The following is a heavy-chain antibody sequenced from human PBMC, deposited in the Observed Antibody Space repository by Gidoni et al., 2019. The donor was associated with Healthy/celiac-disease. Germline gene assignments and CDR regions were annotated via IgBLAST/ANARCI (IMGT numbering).Heavy chain of an antibody. CDR3: ARDRSQQYYDSSGYDY. J-gene: IGHJ4*02. Sequence: EVQLVESGGGLSQPGGSLRLSCAASGFTVSSNYMSWVRQAPGKGLEWVSVIYSGGSTYYADSVKGRFTISRDNSKNTLYLQMNSLRAEDTAVYYCARDRSQQYYDSSGYDYWGQGTLVTVSS. V-gene: IGHV3-53*01. CDR2: IYSGGST. CDR1: GFTVSSNY. D-gene: IGHD3-22*01.